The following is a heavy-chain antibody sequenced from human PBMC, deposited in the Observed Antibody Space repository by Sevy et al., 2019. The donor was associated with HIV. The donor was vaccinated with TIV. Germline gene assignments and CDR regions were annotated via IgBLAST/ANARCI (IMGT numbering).Heavy chain of an antibody. CDR3: STDPIIVLLVTDGMDV. V-gene: IGHV3-15*01. CDR1: GFTISYAW. J-gene: IGHJ6*02. CDR2: IKSKSDGGTT. Sequence: GGSLRLSCAASGFTISYAWMSWVRQAPGKGLEWVGRIKSKSDGGTTDYAAPVKGRFTISRDDSKNTLYLQMKNLKTEDTAVYYCSTDPIIVLLVTDGMDVWGQGTTVTVSS. D-gene: IGHD2-8*02.